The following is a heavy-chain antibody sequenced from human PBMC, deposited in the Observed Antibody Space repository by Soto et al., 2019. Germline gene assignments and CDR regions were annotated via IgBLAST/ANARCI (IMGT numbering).Heavy chain of an antibody. CDR1: GFTFSVYG. CDR3: AKDGSHLAVAGTSPTSCFYGLAV. D-gene: IGHD6-19*01. CDR2: VSYDGSIK. J-gene: IGHJ6*02. V-gene: IGHV3-30*18. Sequence: QVQLVESGGGVVQPGRSLRLSCAASGFTFSVYGMHWVRQAPGKGLEWVAIVSYDGSIKYYADSVKGRFSISRDNSKNTLYLQMNSLRVEDTAVYYCAKDGSHLAVAGTSPTSCFYGLAVWGQGTTVTVSS.